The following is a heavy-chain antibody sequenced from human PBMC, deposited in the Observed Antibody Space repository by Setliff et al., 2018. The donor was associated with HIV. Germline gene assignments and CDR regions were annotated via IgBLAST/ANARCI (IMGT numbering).Heavy chain of an antibody. J-gene: IGHJ3*02. V-gene: IGHV1-69*05. Sequence: ASVQVSCKASGGTFSSYAINWVRQAPGQGLEWMGGIIPMFGTRNYAQKFQGRVTITTDESTSTAYMELSSLRSEDTALYYCARGQSQGYAYSGSYGAFDIWGQGTMVTVSS. CDR2: IIPMFGTR. CDR3: ARGQSQGYAYSGSYGAFDI. D-gene: IGHD1-26*01. CDR1: GGTFSSYA.